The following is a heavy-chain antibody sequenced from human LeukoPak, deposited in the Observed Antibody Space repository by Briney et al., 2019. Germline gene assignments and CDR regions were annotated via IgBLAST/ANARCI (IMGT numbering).Heavy chain of an antibody. Sequence: ASVKVSCKASGYTFTSYAMHWVRQAPRQRLEWMGWINAGNGNTKYSQKFQGRVTITRDTSASTAYMELSSLRSEDTAVYYCARWPPSGSGGSLHFDYWGQGTLVTVSS. V-gene: IGHV1-3*01. CDR1: GYTFTSYA. D-gene: IGHD2-15*01. CDR2: INAGNGNT. J-gene: IGHJ4*02. CDR3: ARWPPSGSGGSLHFDY.